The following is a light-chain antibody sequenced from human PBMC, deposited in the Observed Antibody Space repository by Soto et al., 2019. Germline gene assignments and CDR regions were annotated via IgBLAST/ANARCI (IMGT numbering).Light chain of an antibody. CDR3: AVWDDSLNGVL. CDR1: RSNIGTNT. CDR2: SNN. V-gene: IGLV1-44*01. Sequence: QSALTQPPSASGTAGQRVTISCSGSRSNIGTNTVHWYQQLPRTAPKLLIHSNNQRPSGVPDRFSGSKSGTSASLAISGLQSEDEADYYCAVWDDSLNGVLFGGGTKLTVL. J-gene: IGLJ2*01.